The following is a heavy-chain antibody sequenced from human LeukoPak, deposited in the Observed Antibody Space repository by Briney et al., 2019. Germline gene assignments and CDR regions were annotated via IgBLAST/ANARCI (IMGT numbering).Heavy chain of an antibody. Sequence: SETLSLTCNVSGDSVSSGTYYWTWIRQPAGKGLEWIGHNFKSGTTNYNPSLKSRVTISLDTSKNQFSLKLSSVTAADTAVYYCAREGGYYGTPDYWGQGTLVTVSS. CDR2: NFKSGTT. V-gene: IGHV4-61*09. D-gene: IGHD3-22*01. CDR1: GDSVSSGTYY. J-gene: IGHJ4*02. CDR3: AREGGYYGTPDY.